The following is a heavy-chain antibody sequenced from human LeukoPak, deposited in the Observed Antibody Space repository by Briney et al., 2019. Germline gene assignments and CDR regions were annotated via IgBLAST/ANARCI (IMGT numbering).Heavy chain of an antibody. V-gene: IGHV4-34*01. Sequence: SETLSLTWAVYGGSFSGYYWSWIRQPPGKGLEWIGEINHSGSTNYNPSLKSRVTISVDTSKNQFSLKLSSVTAADTAVYYCARGVRDGYNGHNWFDPWGQGTLVTVSS. D-gene: IGHD5-24*01. J-gene: IGHJ5*02. CDR1: GGSFSGYY. CDR2: INHSGST. CDR3: ARGVRDGYNGHNWFDP.